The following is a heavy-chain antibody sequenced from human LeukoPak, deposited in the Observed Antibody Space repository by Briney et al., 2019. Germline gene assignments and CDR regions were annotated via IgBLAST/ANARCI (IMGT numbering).Heavy chain of an antibody. J-gene: IGHJ3*02. CDR3: ARRPYASGYAFDI. D-gene: IGHD3-22*01. V-gene: IGHV4-39*01. CDR1: GGSMRSGTYY. CDR2: SYYGGNT. Sequence: SETLSLTCTVSGGSMRSGTYYWAWIRQPPGKGLEWIGSSYYGGNTYYNPSLKSRVTISVDTSKKQFSLKLSSVTAADTAVYYCARRPYASGYAFDIWGQGTMVTVSS.